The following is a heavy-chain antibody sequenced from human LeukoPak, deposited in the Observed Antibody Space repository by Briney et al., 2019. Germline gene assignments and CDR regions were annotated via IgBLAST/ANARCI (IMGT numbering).Heavy chain of an antibody. CDR3: ARQTAPPDI. CDR1: DGSISSSSYY. J-gene: IGHJ3*02. V-gene: IGHV4-39*01. Sequence: PSETLSLTCTVSDGSISSSSYYWGWIRQPPGKGLEWIGNIYYSGTTYYNPSLKSRVTISVDTSKNQFSLKLSSVTAADTAVYYCARQTAPPDIWGQGTMVTVSS. D-gene: IGHD5-18*01. CDR2: IYYSGTT.